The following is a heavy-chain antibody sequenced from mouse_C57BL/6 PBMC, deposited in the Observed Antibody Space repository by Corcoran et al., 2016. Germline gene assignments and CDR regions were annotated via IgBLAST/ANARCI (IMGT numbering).Heavy chain of an antibody. CDR1: GYTFTTYG. D-gene: IGHD2-3*01. CDR2: INTYSGVP. J-gene: IGHJ2*01. Sequence: QIQLVQSGPELKKPGETVKISCKASGYTFTTYGMSWVKQAPGKGLKWMGWINTYSGVPTYADDFKGRFAFSLETSASTAYLQINNLKNEDTATYFCERGGIDGYFGGGQGTTLTVSS. CDR3: ERGGIDGYFG. V-gene: IGHV9-3*01.